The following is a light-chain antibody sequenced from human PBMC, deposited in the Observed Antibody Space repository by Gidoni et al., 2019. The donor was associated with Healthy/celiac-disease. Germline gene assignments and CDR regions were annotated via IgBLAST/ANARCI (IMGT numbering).Light chain of an antibody. Sequence: DIQMTQSPSSLSASVGDRVTITCRASQGISNYLAWYQQKPGKVPKLLIYAASTLQSGVPSRFSGSGSGTDFTLTISSLQPEDVATYYCQKYNRAPPGTCGQGTKVEIK. V-gene: IGKV1-27*01. CDR3: QKYNRAPPGT. CDR2: AAS. J-gene: IGKJ1*01. CDR1: QGISNY.